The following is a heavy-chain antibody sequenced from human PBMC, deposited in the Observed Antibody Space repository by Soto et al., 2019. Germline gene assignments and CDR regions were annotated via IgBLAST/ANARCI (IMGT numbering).Heavy chain of an antibody. CDR2: ISAYNGNT. J-gene: IGHJ6*02. V-gene: IGHV1-18*01. Sequence: ASVKVSCKASDYTFTSYGISWVRQAPGQGLEWMGWISAYNGNTNYAQKLQGRVTMTTDTSTSTAYMELRSLRSDDTAVYYCARDRGIVVGPAARNYYYYGMDVWGQGTTVTVSS. CDR1: DYTFTSYG. CDR3: ARDRGIVVGPAARNYYYYGMDV. D-gene: IGHD2-2*01.